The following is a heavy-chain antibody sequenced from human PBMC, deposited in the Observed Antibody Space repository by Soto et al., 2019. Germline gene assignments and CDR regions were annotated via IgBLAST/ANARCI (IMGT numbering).Heavy chain of an antibody. CDR2: IYYSGST. D-gene: IGHD4-17*01. CDR1: GGSISSSSYY. V-gene: IGHV4-39*01. CDR3: ARPDYGGNSGGYFDY. J-gene: IGHJ4*02. Sequence: SETLSLTCTVSGGSISSSSYYWGWIRQPPGKGLEWIGSIYYSGSTYYNPSLKSRVTISVDTSKNQFSLKLSSVTAADTAVYYCARPDYGGNSGGYFDYWGQGTLVTVSS.